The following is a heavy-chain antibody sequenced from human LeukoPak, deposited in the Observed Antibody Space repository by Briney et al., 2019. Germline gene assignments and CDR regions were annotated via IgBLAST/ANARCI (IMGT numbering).Heavy chain of an antibody. D-gene: IGHD5-24*01. Sequence: GASVKVSFKASGYTFTSYYMHWVRQAPGQGLEWMGIINPSGGSTSYAQKFQGRVTMTRDTSTSTVYMGLSSLRSEDTAVYYCARDPSRRDGYREGWYFDLWGRGTLVTVST. J-gene: IGHJ2*01. CDR2: INPSGGST. CDR3: ARDPSRRDGYREGWYFDL. V-gene: IGHV1-46*01. CDR1: GYTFTSYY.